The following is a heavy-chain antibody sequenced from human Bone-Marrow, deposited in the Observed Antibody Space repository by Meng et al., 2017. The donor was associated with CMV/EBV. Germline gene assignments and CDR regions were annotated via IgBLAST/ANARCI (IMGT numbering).Heavy chain of an antibody. V-gene: IGHV3-7*01. J-gene: IGHJ4*02. CDR2: IKQDGSEK. CDR1: GFTFRTYW. CDR3: GPSWV. Sequence: GGSLRLSCAASGFTFRTYWMSWVRQAPGKGLEWVANIKQDGSEKYYVDSVKGRFTISRDNAKSSLYLQMNSLRAEDTAVYYCGPSWVWGQGTLVTLSS. D-gene: IGHD1-26*01.